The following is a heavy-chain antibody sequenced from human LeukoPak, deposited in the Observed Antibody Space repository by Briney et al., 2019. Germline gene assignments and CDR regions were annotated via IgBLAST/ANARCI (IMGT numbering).Heavy chain of an antibody. J-gene: IGHJ5*02. CDR3: ARERGSGSYHPFDP. CDR2: IYYSGST. D-gene: IGHD3-10*01. V-gene: IGHV4-39*02. Sequence: SETLSLTCTVSGGSISSSSYYWGWIRQPPGKGLEWIGSIYYSGSTYYNPSLKSRVTISVDTSKNQFSLKLSSVTAADTAVYYCARERGSGSYHPFDPWGQGTLVTVSS. CDR1: GGSISSSSYY.